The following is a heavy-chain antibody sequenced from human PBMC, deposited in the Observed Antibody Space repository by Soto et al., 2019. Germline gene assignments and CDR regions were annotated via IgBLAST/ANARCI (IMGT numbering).Heavy chain of an antibody. CDR2: INSDGSSA. V-gene: IGHV3-74*01. CDR3: AKGVTAATRYFQH. D-gene: IGHD2-2*01. J-gene: IGHJ1*01. Sequence: PGGSLRLSCAASGFSFSSYWMHWVRHAPGKGLVWVSRINSDGSSATYADSVKGRFTISRDNAKNTLYLQMNSLTPEDTAVYYCAKGVTAATRYFQHWGQGPLVTVSS. CDR1: GFSFSSYW.